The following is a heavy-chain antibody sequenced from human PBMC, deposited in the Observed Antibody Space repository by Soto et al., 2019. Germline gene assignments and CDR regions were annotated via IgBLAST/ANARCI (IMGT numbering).Heavy chain of an antibody. CDR3: ARDRPIAANDAFDI. D-gene: IGHD6-13*01. CDR2: IIPIFGTA. Sequence: QVQLVQSGAEVKKPGSSVKVSCKASGGTFSSYAISWVRQAPGQGLEWMGGIIPIFGTANYAQKFQGRVTXXAXEFXSTAYMELSSLRSEDTAVYYCARDRPIAANDAFDIWGQGTMVTVSS. V-gene: IGHV1-69*12. J-gene: IGHJ3*02. CDR1: GGTFSSYA.